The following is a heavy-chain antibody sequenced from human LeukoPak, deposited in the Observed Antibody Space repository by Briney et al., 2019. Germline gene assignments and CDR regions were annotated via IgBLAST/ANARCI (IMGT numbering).Heavy chain of an antibody. CDR2: INPDSGGT. J-gene: IGHJ4*02. CDR1: RDIFTSYY. CDR3: ARDRGSSWYVDY. Sequence: ASVQVSCKASRDIFTSYYIHWVRQAPGQGLEWMGWINPDSGGTKYAQKFQGRVTMTSDTSISTAYMELTRLRSDDTAVYYCARDRGSSWYVDYWGQGTLVTVSS. D-gene: IGHD6-13*01. V-gene: IGHV1-2*02.